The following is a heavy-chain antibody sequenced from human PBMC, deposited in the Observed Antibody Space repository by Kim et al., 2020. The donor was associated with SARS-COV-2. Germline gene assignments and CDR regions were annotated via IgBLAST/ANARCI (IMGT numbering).Heavy chain of an antibody. CDR2: IKRKIDGETA. V-gene: IGHV3-15*01. CDR3: TTDQKKY. Sequence: GGSLRLSCAASGFSFSGSWMTWVRQAPGKGLEWVGRIKRKIDGETAEYAAPVKGRFTISRDDSKNTVYLQMNSLITEDTAVYYCTTDQKKYWGQGTLVTVSS. CDR1: GFSFSGSW. J-gene: IGHJ4*02.